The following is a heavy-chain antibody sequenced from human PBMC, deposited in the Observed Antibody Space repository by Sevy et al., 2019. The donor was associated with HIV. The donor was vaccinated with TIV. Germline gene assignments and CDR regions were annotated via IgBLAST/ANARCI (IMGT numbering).Heavy chain of an antibody. D-gene: IGHD6-19*01. J-gene: IGHJ4*01. CDR3: ARPDLSGWYFDF. CDR1: GFTFSSYS. V-gene: IGHV3-48*01. CDR2: ISSSSDSSRTL. Sequence: GGSLRLSCVASGFTFSSYSMNWVRQAPGKGLEWVSYISSSSDSSRTLYYADTVKGRSSISRDNAKNSVHLQMTSLRVDDTAVYYCARPDLSGWYFDFWGHGTLVTVSS.